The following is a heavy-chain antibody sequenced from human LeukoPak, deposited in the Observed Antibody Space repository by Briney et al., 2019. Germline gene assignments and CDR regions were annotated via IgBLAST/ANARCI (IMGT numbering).Heavy chain of an antibody. CDR3: ARGVGVVVPAAIEVDMDV. V-gene: IGHV1-8*02. CDR2: MNPNSGNT. D-gene: IGHD2-2*02. J-gene: IGHJ6*03. CDR1: GYTFTGNH. Sequence: SSVKVSCKASGYTFTGNHIHWVRQAPGQGLEWMGWMNPNSGNTGYAQKFQGRVTMTRNTSISTAYMELSSLRSEDTAVYYCARGVGVVVPAAIEVDMDVWGKGTTVTVSS.